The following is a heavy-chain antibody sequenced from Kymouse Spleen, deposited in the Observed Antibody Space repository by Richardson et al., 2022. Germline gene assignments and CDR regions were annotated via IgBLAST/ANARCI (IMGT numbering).Heavy chain of an antibody. CDR3: ARGPSWYAYGMDV. J-gene: IGHJ6*02. Sequence: QVQLQQWGAGLLKPSETLSLTCAVYGGSFSGYYWSWIRQPPGKGLEWIGEINHSGSTNYNPSLKSRVTISVDTSKNQFSLKLSSVTAADTAVYYCARGPSWYAYGMDVWGQGTTVTVSS. CDR2: INHSGST. D-gene: IGHD6-13*01. CDR1: GGSFSGYY. V-gene: IGHV4-34*01.